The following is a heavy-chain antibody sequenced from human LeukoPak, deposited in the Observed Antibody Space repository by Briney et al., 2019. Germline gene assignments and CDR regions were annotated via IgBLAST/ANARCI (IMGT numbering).Heavy chain of an antibody. V-gene: IGHV3-30*18. CDR3: AKDLVGATSSDYYGMDV. D-gene: IGHD1-26*01. Sequence: GRSLRLSCAASGFTFSSYGMHWVRQAPGKGLEWVAVISYDGSNKYYADSVKGRFTISRDNSKNTLYLQMNSLRAEDTAVYYCAKDLVGATSSDYYGMDVWAKGPRSPSP. CDR1: GFTFSSYG. CDR2: ISYDGSNK. J-gene: IGHJ6*02.